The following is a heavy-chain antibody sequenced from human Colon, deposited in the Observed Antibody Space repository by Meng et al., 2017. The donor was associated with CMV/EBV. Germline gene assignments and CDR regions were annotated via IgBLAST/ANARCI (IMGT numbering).Heavy chain of an antibody. CDR2: INPNNGGV. V-gene: IGHV1-2*02. CDR3: AKSGRDFWTGLCSHFDY. J-gene: IGHJ4*02. Sequence: ASVKVSCKASGYTFTGHNVHWVRQAPGQGLEWMGWINPNNGGVNYSQKFLGRVTMTRDTSISTAYMELSRLGSDDTAVYYCAKSGRDFWTGLCSHFDYWGQGTLVTVSS. CDR1: GYTFTGHN. D-gene: IGHD3/OR15-3a*01.